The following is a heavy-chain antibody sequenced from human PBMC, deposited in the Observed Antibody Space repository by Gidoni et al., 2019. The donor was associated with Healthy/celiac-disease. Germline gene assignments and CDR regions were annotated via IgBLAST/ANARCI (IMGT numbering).Heavy chain of an antibody. J-gene: IGHJ4*02. Sequence: QVQLVESGGGVVQPGRSLRLSCAASGFTFSSYGMHWVRQAPGKGLEWVAVIWYDGSNKDYADSVKGRFTISRDNSKNTLYLQMNSLRAEDTAVYYCARGGRHCSSTSCYTGSLDYWGQGTLVTVSS. V-gene: IGHV3-33*01. CDR1: GFTFSSYG. CDR2: IWYDGSNK. CDR3: ARGGRHCSSTSCYTGSLDY. D-gene: IGHD2-2*02.